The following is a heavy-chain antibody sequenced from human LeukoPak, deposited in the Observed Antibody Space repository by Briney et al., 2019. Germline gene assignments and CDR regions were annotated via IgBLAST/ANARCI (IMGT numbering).Heavy chain of an antibody. V-gene: IGHV4-59*01. CDR1: GDSTGNYY. D-gene: IGHD2-21*02. CDR3: ARVAYCGGDRYIIEY. CDR2: ISYSGST. Sequence: SETLSLTCTVSGDSTGNYYWSWIRQPPGKGLEWIGYISYSGSTNYNPPLKSRIAISADTSKHQFSLKLSSVTAADTAMYYCARVAYCGGDRYIIEYWGQGTLVTVSS. J-gene: IGHJ4*02.